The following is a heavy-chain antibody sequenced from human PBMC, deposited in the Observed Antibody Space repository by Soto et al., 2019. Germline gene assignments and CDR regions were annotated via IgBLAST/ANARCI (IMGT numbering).Heavy chain of an antibody. J-gene: IGHJ4*02. CDR2: INHSGST. D-gene: IGHD3-10*01. V-gene: IGHV4-34*01. CDR3: ARGPMYYYGSGSYRSSSAIDY. Sequence: QVQLQQWSAGLLKPSETLSLTCAVYGGSFSGYYWSWIRQPPGKGLEWIGEINHSGSTNYNPSLKSRVTISVDTSKNQFSLKLSSVTAADTAVYYCARGPMYYYGSGSYRSSSAIDYWGQGTLVTVSS. CDR1: GGSFSGYY.